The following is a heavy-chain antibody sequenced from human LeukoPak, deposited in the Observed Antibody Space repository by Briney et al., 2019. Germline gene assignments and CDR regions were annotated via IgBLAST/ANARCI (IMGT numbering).Heavy chain of an antibody. CDR1: GGSISSGDYF. CDR3: DRDRDSGSYWDYYYCGMDV. V-gene: IGHV4-30-4*01. Sequence: SETLSLTCTVSGGSISSGDYFWSWIRQPPGKGLEWIGYIYYSGSTYYNPSLKSRVTISVDTSKNQFSLKLSSVTAADTAVYYCDRDRDSGSYWDYYYCGMDVWGQGTTVTVSS. J-gene: IGHJ6*02. D-gene: IGHD1-26*01. CDR2: IYYSGST.